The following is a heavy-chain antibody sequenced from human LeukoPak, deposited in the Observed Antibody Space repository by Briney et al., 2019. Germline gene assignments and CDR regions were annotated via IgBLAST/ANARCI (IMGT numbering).Heavy chain of an antibody. CDR2: INPNSGGT. D-gene: IGHD2-15*01. CDR3: ARPTRYCSGGTCYSGGYFDY. Sequence: GASVKVSCKASGYTFTGYYMNWVRQAPGQGLEWMGWINPNSGGTNYAQKFQGRVTMTRDTSISTAYMELSRLRSDDTAVYYCARPTRYCSGGTCYSGGYFDYWGQGTLVTVSS. V-gene: IGHV1-2*02. J-gene: IGHJ4*02. CDR1: GYTFTGYY.